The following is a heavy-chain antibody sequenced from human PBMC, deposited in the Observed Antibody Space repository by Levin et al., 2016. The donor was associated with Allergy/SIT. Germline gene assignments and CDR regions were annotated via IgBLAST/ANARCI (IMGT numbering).Heavy chain of an antibody. CDR3: ARRDRVVRSTFDY. Sequence: RQAPGKGLEWIGSIYYSGSTYYNPSLKSRVTISVDTSKNQFSLKLSSVTAADTAVYYCARRDRVVRSTFDYWGQGTLVTVSS. CDR2: IYYSGST. D-gene: IGHD3-10*01. V-gene: IGHV4-39*01. J-gene: IGHJ4*02.